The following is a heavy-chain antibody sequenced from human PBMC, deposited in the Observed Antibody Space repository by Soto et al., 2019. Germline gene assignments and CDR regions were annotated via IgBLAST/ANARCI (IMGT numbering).Heavy chain of an antibody. CDR3: ARDSSGWDYYFDY. V-gene: IGHV1-2*04. CDR2: INPNSGGT. Sequence: RASVKVSCKASGYTFTGYYMHWVRQAPGQGLEWMGWINPNSGGTNYAQKFQGWVTMTRDTSISTAYMELSRLRSDDTAVYYCARDSSGWDYYFDYWGQGTLVTVSS. J-gene: IGHJ4*02. CDR1: GYTFTGYY. D-gene: IGHD6-19*01.